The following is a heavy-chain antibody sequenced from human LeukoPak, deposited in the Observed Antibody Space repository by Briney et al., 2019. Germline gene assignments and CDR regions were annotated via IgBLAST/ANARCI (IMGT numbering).Heavy chain of an antibody. CDR2: INRSGST. D-gene: IGHD3-22*01. CDR1: GGSFSGYY. J-gene: IGHJ4*02. CDR3: ARAERYYYDSSGYYYRGYYFDY. Sequence: SETLSLTCAVYGGSFSGYYWSWIRQPPGKGLEWIGEINRSGSTNYNPSLKSRVTISVDTSKNQFSLKLSSVTAADTAVYYCARAERYYYDSSGYYYRGYYFDYWGQGTLVTVSS. V-gene: IGHV4-34*01.